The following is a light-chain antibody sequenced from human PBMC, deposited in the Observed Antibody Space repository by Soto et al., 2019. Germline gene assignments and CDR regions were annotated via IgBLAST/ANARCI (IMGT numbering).Light chain of an antibody. CDR2: HAS. CDR1: QTVSSSY. J-gene: IGKJ2*01. Sequence: EIVLTQSPGTLSLSPGERATLSCRASQTVSSSYLAWYQQKPGQAPRLLIYHASSRAPGVPDRFSGSGAGTDFTLTVSRLEPEDFAVYYWQQYGSSVYTFGQGTKLEIK. V-gene: IGKV3-20*01. CDR3: QQYGSSVYT.